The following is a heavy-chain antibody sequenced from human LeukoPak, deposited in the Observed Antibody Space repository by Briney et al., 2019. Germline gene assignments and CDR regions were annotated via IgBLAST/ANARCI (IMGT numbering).Heavy chain of an antibody. Sequence: ASVKVSCMASGYTFTRYYMRWVRQAPGQGLEWMGIINPSGGSTSYAQKFQGRVTMTRDTSTSTVYMELSSLRSEDTAVYYCARDCVPTQNYYDSSGYHYDYWGQGTLVTVSS. CDR1: GYTFTRYY. CDR3: ARDCVPTQNYYDSSGYHYDY. V-gene: IGHV1-46*01. D-gene: IGHD3-22*01. J-gene: IGHJ4*02. CDR2: INPSGGST.